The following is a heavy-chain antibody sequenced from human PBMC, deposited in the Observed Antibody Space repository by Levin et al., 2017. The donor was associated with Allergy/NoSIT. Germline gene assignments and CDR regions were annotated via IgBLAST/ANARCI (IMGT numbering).Heavy chain of an antibody. CDR1: GFIFTDYA. V-gene: IGHV3-23*01. J-gene: IGHJ4*02. D-gene: IGHD1-1*01. Sequence: PGGSLRLSCAASGFIFTDYAMTWVRQAPGKGLEWVACIYGGGDRTFYTDSVKGRFTISRDNSENTLHLQMHSLRAEDTAVYYCAKTGLQLERRPADYWGQGTLVTVSS. CDR2: IYGGGDRT. CDR3: AKTGLQLERRPADY.